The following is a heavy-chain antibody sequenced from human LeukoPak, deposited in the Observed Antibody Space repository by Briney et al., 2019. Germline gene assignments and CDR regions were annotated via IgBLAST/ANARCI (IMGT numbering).Heavy chain of an antibody. J-gene: IGHJ4*02. D-gene: IGHD6-19*01. CDR1: GFTFSSYS. V-gene: IGHV3-21*01. CDR2: ISSSSSYI. CDR3: ARSAAYSSDSRRTPDDY. Sequence: GGSLRLSCAASGFTFSSYSMNWVRQAPGKGLEWVSSISSSSSYIYYADSVKGRFTISRDNAKNSLYLQMNSLRAVEKAVYYCARSAAYSSDSRRTPDDYWGQGTLVTVSS.